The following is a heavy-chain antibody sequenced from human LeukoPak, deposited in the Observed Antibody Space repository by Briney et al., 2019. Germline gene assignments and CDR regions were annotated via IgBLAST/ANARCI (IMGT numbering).Heavy chain of an antibody. J-gene: IGHJ5*02. CDR2: IYYSGST. V-gene: IGHV4-59*01. Sequence: PSGTLSLTCTVSGGSISSYYWSWIRQPPGKGLEWIGYIYYSGSTNYNPSLKSRVTISVDTSKNQFSLKLSSVTAADTAVYYCARVTASIPTNWFDPWGQGTLVTVSS. CDR1: GGSISSYY. CDR3: ARVTASIPTNWFDP. D-gene: IGHD3-3*02.